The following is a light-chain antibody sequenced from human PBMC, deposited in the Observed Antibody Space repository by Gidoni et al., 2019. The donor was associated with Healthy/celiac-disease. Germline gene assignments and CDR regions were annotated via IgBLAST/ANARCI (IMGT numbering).Light chain of an antibody. Sequence: SYELTQPPSVSVSPGQTASITCSGDKSGDKYACWYQQKPGQSPVLVIYQDIKRPSGIPERFSGSNSGNTATLTISGTQAMDEADYYCQAWDSSTAVFGGGTKLTVL. CDR1: KSGDKY. V-gene: IGLV3-1*01. CDR2: QDI. CDR3: QAWDSSTAV. J-gene: IGLJ2*01.